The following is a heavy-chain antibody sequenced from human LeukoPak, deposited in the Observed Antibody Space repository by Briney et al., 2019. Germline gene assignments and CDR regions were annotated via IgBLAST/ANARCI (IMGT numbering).Heavy chain of an antibody. Sequence: ASVKVSCKASGYTFSTYTMHWVRQAPGQGLEWMGWINTNTGNPTYAQGFTGRFVFPLDTPVSTAYLQISSLKAEDTAVYYCARGNYDSSGYQTRWGQGTLVTVSS. CDR1: GYTFSTYT. V-gene: IGHV7-4-1*02. D-gene: IGHD3-22*01. CDR3: ARGNYDSSGYQTR. J-gene: IGHJ4*02. CDR2: INTNTGNP.